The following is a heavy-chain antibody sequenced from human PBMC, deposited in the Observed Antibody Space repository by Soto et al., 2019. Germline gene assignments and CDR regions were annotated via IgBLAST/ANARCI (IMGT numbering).Heavy chain of an antibody. D-gene: IGHD1-26*01. V-gene: IGHV6-1*01. CDR3: ARGEQYSGRIFDY. Sequence: QVQLQQSGPGLVKPSQTLSLTCAITGDSVSSNSAGWSWVRQSPSRGLEWLGRTYYRSKWYYEYAGSVRGRITINPDTSKNQYSLQLNSVTPEDTAVYFCARGEQYSGRIFDYWGQGPLVTVSS. CDR2: TYYRSKWYY. CDR1: GDSVSSNSAG. J-gene: IGHJ4*01.